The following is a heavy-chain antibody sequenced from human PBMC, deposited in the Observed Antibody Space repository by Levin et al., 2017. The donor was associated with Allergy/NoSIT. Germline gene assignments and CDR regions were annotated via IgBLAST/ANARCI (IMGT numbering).Heavy chain of an antibody. V-gene: IGHV1-18*01. CDR2: ISAYNGNT. J-gene: IGHJ6*03. Sequence: GESLKISCKASGYNFTNYGISWVRQAPGQGLEWMGWISAYNGNTNYAQKFQGRVTMTIQTSTNTAYMELRSLRSDDTAVYYCASVVIDFWGVYQKSWGYMDVWGQGTTVTVSS. CDR1: GYNFTNYG. CDR3: ASVVIDFWGVYQKSWGYMDV. D-gene: IGHD3-3*01.